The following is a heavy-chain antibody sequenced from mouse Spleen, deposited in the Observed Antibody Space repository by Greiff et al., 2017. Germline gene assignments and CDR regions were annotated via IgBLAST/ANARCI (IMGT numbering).Heavy chain of an antibody. V-gene: IGHV1-20*01. Sequence: EVQLQQSGPELVKPGDSVKISCKASGYSFTGYFMNWVMQSHGKSLEWIGRINPYNGDTFYNQKFKGKATLTVDKSSSTAHMELRSLTSEDSAVYYCATGNGYHQGAMDYWGQGTSVTVSS. CDR2: INPYNGDT. CDR1: GYSFTGYF. J-gene: IGHJ4*01. D-gene: IGHD2-2*01. CDR3: ATGNGYHQGAMDY.